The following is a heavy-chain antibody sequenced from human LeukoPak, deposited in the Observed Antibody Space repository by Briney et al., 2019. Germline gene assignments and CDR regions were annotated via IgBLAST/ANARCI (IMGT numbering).Heavy chain of an antibody. V-gene: IGHV3-48*03. J-gene: IGHJ2*01. Sequence: GSLRLSCAASGFTFSSYEMNWVRQAPGKGLEWVSYISSSGSTIYYADSVKGRFTISRDNAKNSLYLQMNSLRAEDTAVYYCARAMDPNYYDSSGYQDWYFDPWGRGTLVTVSS. CDR2: ISSSGSTI. CDR3: ARAMDPNYYDSSGYQDWYFDP. D-gene: IGHD3-22*01. CDR1: GFTFSSYE.